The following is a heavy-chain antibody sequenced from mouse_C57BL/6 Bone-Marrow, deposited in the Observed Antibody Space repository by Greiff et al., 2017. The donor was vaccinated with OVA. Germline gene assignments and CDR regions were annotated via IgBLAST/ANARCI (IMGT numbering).Heavy chain of an antibody. J-gene: IGHJ4*01. Sequence: QVQLQQSGPGLVAPSQSLSITCTVSGFSLTSYGVHWVRQPPGKGLEWLVVIWSDGSTTYNSALKSRLSIRKDNSKSQVFLKMNSLQTDDTARYYCARHTPSVVATRDYAMDYWGQGTSVTVSS. D-gene: IGHD1-1*01. V-gene: IGHV2-6-1*01. CDR2: IWSDGST. CDR1: GFSLTSYG. CDR3: ARHTPSVVATRDYAMDY.